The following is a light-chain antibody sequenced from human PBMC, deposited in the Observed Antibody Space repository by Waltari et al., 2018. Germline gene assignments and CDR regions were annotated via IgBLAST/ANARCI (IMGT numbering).Light chain of an antibody. CDR2: KAS. CDR3: QQYNSYRFT. CDR1: QSISSW. Sequence: VTITCRASQSISSWLAWYQQKPGKAPKLLIYKASSLESGVPSRFSGSGSGTEFTLTISSLQPDDFATYYCQQYNSYRFTFGPGTKVDIK. V-gene: IGKV1-5*03. J-gene: IGKJ3*01.